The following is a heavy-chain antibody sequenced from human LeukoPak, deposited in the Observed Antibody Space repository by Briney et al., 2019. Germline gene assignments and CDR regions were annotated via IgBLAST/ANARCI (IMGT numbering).Heavy chain of an antibody. Sequence: PSETLSLTCTVSGGSISSSSYYWGWIRQPPGKGLEWIGSIYYSGSTYYNPSLKSRVTISVDTPKNQFSLKLSSVTAADTAVYYCARGPFYYDRGGAFDYWGQGTLVTVSS. CDR2: IYYSGST. V-gene: IGHV4-39*01. D-gene: IGHD3-22*01. CDR1: GGSISSSSYY. CDR3: ARGPFYYDRGGAFDY. J-gene: IGHJ4*02.